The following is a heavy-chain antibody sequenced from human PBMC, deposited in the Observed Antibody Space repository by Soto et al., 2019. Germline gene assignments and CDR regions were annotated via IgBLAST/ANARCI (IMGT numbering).Heavy chain of an antibody. CDR3: AKDRGSYDIWSGTQRYYAMDV. J-gene: IGHJ6*02. Sequence: QGQLVESGGVVVQPGTSLRLSCAASGFIFSRHGMHWVRQAPGKGLEWVAFTSYDGSNTYYADSVKGRFTISRDNPKNTLFLQMNSLRPNDTALYFCAKDRGSYDIWSGTQRYYAMDVWGQGATVTVSS. D-gene: IGHD3-3*01. CDR2: TSYDGSNT. CDR1: GFIFSRHG. V-gene: IGHV3-30*18.